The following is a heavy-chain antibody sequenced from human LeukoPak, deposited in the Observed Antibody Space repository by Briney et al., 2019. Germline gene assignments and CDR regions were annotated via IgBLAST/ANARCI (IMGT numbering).Heavy chain of an antibody. CDR2: ISAYNGNT. J-gene: IGHJ3*02. CDR3: ARDRGLLTHAFDI. CDR1: GYTFTSYD. D-gene: IGHD3-9*01. V-gene: IGHV1-18*01. Sequence: ASVKVSCKASGYTFTSYDINWVRQATGQGLEWMGWISAYNGNTNYAQKLQGRVTMTTDTSTSTAYMELRSLRSDDTAVYYCARDRGLLTHAFDIWGQGTMVTVSS.